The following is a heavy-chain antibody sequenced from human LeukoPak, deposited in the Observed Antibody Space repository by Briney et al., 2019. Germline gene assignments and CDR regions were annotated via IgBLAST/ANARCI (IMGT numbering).Heavy chain of an antibody. Sequence: SETLSLTCTISGGSTSSYYWSWIRQSPGKGLEWIGDIYYTGDTNDNPSLKSRASISIDTSNNQFSLRLRSVTAADTAVYYRARGFQWHPKPCVFDVWGQGTMVTVSS. CDR3: ARGFQWHPKPCVFDV. V-gene: IGHV4-59*01. CDR1: GGSTSSYY. D-gene: IGHD2-8*01. CDR2: IYYTGDT. J-gene: IGHJ3*01.